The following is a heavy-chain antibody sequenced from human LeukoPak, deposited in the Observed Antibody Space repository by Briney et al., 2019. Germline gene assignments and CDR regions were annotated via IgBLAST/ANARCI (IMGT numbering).Heavy chain of an antibody. CDR1: GYTFTGYY. J-gene: IGHJ5*02. CDR3: ARERSRVAAASRGWFDP. Sequence: ASVKVSFMASGYTFTGYYMHWVRQAPAQGLEWMGWINPNRGGTNYAQKFQRRVTMTNYTSISTAYMEQSRLRSADRAVYYCARERSRVAAASRGWFDPWGQGTLVTVSS. V-gene: IGHV1-2*02. CDR2: INPNRGGT. D-gene: IGHD6-13*01.